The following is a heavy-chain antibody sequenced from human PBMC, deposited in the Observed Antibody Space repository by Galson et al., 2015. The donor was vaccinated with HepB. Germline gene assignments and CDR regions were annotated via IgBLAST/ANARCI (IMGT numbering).Heavy chain of an antibody. CDR3: AGYGDYYFDY. Sequence: QVQLQESGPGLVKPSQTLSLTCTVSGDSISSGAYYWGWIRQHPGKGLEWIAYIYYTGSTSYNPSLKSRVTISVDTSKKQFSLKLSSVTAADTAVYYCAGYGDYYFDYWGQGILVTVSS. D-gene: IGHD4-17*01. CDR2: IYYTGST. V-gene: IGHV4-31*03. CDR1: GDSISSGAYY. J-gene: IGHJ4*02.